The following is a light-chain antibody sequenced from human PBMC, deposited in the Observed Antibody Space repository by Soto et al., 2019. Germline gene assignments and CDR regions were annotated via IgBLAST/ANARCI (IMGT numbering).Light chain of an antibody. J-gene: IGKJ1*01. Sequence: EIVLTQSPGTLSLSPGETATLSCRASQTVGTNSLAWYQQKPGQAPRLLMFGTSNRATDIPDRFSGGGSGTDFTLTISRLEPEDFAVYHCQQYGSSPWTSGQGTKVDIK. CDR1: QTVGTNS. V-gene: IGKV3-20*01. CDR3: QQYGSSPWT. CDR2: GTS.